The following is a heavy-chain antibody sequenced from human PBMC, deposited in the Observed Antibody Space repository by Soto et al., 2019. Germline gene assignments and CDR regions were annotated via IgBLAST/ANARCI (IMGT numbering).Heavy chain of an antibody. CDR1: GFTFSSYA. V-gene: IGHV3-64*01. J-gene: IGHJ3*02. D-gene: IGHD2-15*01. CDR2: ISSNGGST. CDR3: ARDGYCSGGSCYISTVGPAFDI. Sequence: EVQLVESGGGLVQPGGSLRLSCAASGFTFSSYAMHWVRQAPGKGLEYVSAISSNGGSTYYANSVKGRFTISRDNSKNTLYLQMGSLRAEDMAVYYCARDGYCSGGSCYISTVGPAFDIWGQGTMVTVSS.